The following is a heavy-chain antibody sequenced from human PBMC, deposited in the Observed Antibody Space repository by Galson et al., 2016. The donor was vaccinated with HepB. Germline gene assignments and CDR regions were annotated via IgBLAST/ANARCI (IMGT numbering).Heavy chain of an antibody. CDR2: IYPADSDT. Sequence: QSGAEVKKPGESLPISCQGSGYTFTSYWIAWVRQMPGKGLEWMGIIYPADSDTRYSPSFEGQVTFSADKSISTAYVQWTSLKASDTAMYYCARRMYSSAGNYFDYWGQGTLVTVSS. J-gene: IGHJ4*02. CDR3: ARRMYSSAGNYFDY. D-gene: IGHD3-22*01. CDR1: GYTFTSYW. V-gene: IGHV5-51*01.